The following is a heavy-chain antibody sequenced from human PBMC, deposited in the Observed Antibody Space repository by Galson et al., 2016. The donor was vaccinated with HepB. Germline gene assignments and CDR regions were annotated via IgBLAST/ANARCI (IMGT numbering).Heavy chain of an antibody. CDR2: IRGSDNST. V-gene: IGHV3-23*01. CDR1: GFTFSNYA. J-gene: IGHJ4*02. Sequence: SLRLSCAASGFTFSNYAMSWVRQAPGKGLEWVSAIRGSDNSTYYADSVKGRFTISRDNSKNTLYLQMNSLRTEDSALYYCANGDDVSRFDSWGQGALVTVSS. CDR3: ANGDDVSRFDS.